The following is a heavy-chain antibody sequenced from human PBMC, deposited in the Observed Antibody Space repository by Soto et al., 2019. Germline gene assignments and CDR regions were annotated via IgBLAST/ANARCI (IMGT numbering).Heavy chain of an antibody. CDR3: AKHFDNGCPGY. CDR2: ISGSGGST. V-gene: IGHV3-23*01. D-gene: IGHD6-19*01. CDR1: GFTFSSYA. J-gene: IGHJ4*02. Sequence: GGSLRLSCAASGFTFSSYALSWVRQAPGKGLEWVSIISGSGGSTFYTDSVKGRCTISRDNSKNTLYLQMNNLRAEDTAVYYCAKHFDNGCPGYWGQGTLVTVSS.